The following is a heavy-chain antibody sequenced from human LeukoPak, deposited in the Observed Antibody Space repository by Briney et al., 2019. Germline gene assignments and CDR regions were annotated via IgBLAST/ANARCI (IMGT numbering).Heavy chain of an antibody. CDR2: VYPGGSIT. CDR1: GSSFTTYW. Sequence: GESLKISCQGFGSSFTTYWIGWVRQTPGKGLEWMGIVYPGGSITHYSPSFQGQVTISADKSTSTAYLQWSSLKASDTAMYYCACRKYFSTWSDPWGQGILVTVSS. J-gene: IGHJ5*02. V-gene: IGHV5-51*01. D-gene: IGHD1-14*01. CDR3: ACRKYFSTWSDP.